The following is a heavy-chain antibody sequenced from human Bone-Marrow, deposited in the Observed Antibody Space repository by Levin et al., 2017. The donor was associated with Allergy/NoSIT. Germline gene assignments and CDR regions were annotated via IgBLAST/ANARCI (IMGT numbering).Heavy chain of an antibody. CDR2: IRPDGSTT. CDR3: ARDLNWILFDS. D-gene: IGHD1-20*01. CDR1: GFTFSNYW. Sequence: GGSLRLSCAASGFTFSNYWMHWIRQTPGTGLVWVSRIRPDGSTTAYADSVRGRFTISRDNTKNTLYLQMNSLRAEDTALYYCARDLNWILFDSWGQGVLVTVST. J-gene: IGHJ4*02. V-gene: IGHV3-74*01.